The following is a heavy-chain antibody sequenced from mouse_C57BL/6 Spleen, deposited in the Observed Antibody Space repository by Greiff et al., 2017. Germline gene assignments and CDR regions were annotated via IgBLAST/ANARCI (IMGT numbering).Heavy chain of an antibody. J-gene: IGHJ4*01. CDR1: GYTFTDYY. V-gene: IGHV1-26*01. Sequence: EVQLQQSGPELVKPGASVKISCKASGYTFTDYYMNWVKQSHGKSLEWIGDINPNNGGTSYNQKFKGKATLTVDKSSSPAYMELRRLTSEDSAVYYCARGELGRFYAMDYWGQGTSVTVSS. CDR3: ARGELGRFYAMDY. CDR2: INPNNGGT. D-gene: IGHD4-1*01.